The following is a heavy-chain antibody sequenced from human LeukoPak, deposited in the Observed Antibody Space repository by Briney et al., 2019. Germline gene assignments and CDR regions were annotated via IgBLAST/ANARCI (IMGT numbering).Heavy chain of an antibody. CDR2: INPTSGGT. V-gene: IGHV1-46*01. D-gene: IGHD2-15*01. Sequence: ASVKVSCTASGYTFTSYYMHWVRQAPGQGLEWVGIINPTSGGTIYAQKFQGRVTMTRDTSTSTVYMELSSLKSEDTAVYFCARDQVYGGRAAPYLDHWGQGTLVTVSS. J-gene: IGHJ4*02. CDR3: ARDQVYGGRAAPYLDH. CDR1: GYTFTSYY.